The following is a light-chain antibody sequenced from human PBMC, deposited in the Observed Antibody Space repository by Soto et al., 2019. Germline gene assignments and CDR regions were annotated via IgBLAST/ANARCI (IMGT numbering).Light chain of an antibody. CDR1: QSVGSY. Sequence: EIVLTQSPATLSLSPGERATLSCRASQSVGSYLAWYQHKPGQAPRLLIYDASNGATGIPARFSGSGSGTDFTLTISSLEPEDFAVYYCQQRSNWPIFTFGPGTKVDIK. J-gene: IGKJ3*01. V-gene: IGKV3-11*01. CDR3: QQRSNWPIFT. CDR2: DAS.